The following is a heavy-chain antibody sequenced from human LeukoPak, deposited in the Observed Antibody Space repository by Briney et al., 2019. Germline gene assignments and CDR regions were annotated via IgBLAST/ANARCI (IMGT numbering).Heavy chain of an antibody. CDR3: ARHPHHCDGGSCFPPDY. CDR2: IYTSGST. CDR1: GGSISSGSYY. Sequence: SQTLSLTCTVSGGSISSGSYYWSWIRQPAGKGLEWIGRIYTSGSTNYNPSLKSRVTISVDTSKNQFSLKLSSVTAADTAVYYCARHPHHCDGGSCFPPDYWGQGALVTVSS. D-gene: IGHD2-15*01. V-gene: IGHV4-61*02. J-gene: IGHJ4*02.